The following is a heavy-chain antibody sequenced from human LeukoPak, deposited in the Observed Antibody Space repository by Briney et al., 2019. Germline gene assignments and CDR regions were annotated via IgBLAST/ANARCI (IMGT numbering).Heavy chain of an antibody. Sequence: SETLSLTCTASGGSITSARYHWGWIRQPPGKGLEWIGSVYHSGTTYYNPSLRSRLTISVDTSRNQFSLKLSSVTAADTAVYHCAREIVSSVEYWGQGSLVTVSS. CDR2: VYHSGTT. CDR3: AREIVSSVEY. CDR1: GGSITSARYH. D-gene: IGHD2/OR15-2a*01. J-gene: IGHJ4*02. V-gene: IGHV4-39*02.